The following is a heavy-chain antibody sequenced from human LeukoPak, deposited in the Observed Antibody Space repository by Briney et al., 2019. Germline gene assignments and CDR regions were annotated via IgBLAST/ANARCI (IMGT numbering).Heavy chain of an antibody. Sequence: GGSLRLSCAASGFAFSSYAMSWVRQAPGKGLEWVSAISGSGGSTYYADSVKGRFTISRDNSKNTLYLQMNSLKTEDTAVYYCTTGWSTYYDFWSGYYGDAFDIWGQGTMVTVSS. V-gene: IGHV3-23*01. J-gene: IGHJ3*02. CDR2: ISGSGGST. CDR3: TTGWSTYYDFWSGYYGDAFDI. D-gene: IGHD3-3*01. CDR1: GFAFSSYA.